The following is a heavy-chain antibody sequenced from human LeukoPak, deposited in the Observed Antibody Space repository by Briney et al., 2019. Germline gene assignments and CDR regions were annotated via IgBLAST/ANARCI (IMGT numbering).Heavy chain of an antibody. Sequence: GGSLRLSCATSGFTFSTFWMHWVRQAPGKGLVWVSRINHDGSSTNYADSVKGRFTVSRDNAKNTLHLQMNSLRAEDTAVYYCVRDWGYDSSGYWQKYFDSWGQGTLVTVSS. CDR2: INHDGSST. CDR3: VRDWGYDSSGYWQKYFDS. V-gene: IGHV3-74*01. CDR1: GFTFSTFW. D-gene: IGHD3-22*01. J-gene: IGHJ4*02.